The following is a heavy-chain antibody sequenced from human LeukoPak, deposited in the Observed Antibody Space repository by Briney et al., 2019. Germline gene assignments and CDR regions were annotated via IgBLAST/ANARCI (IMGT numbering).Heavy chain of an antibody. V-gene: IGHV4-38-2*01. CDR3: ARHAIRRTLGSDY. Sequence: SETLSLTCAVSGYSISSGYYWGWIRQPPGKGLEWIGSIYHRGSTYYNPSLKSRVTISVDTSKNQFSLKLSSVTAADTAVYYCARHAIRRTLGSDYWGRGTLVTVSS. CDR2: IYHRGST. J-gene: IGHJ4*02. CDR1: GYSISSGYY. D-gene: IGHD1-26*01.